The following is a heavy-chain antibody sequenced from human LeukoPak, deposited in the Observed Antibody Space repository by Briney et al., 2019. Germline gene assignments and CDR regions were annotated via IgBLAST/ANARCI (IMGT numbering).Heavy chain of an antibody. Sequence: PGGSLRLSCAASGFTFSSYSMNWVRQAPGKGLEWVSSISSSSSYIYYADSVKGRFTISRDNAKNSLYLQMNSLRAEDTAVYYCAREGEITRSAFDIWGQGTMVTVSS. CDR1: GFTFSSYS. D-gene: IGHD2-2*01. CDR2: ISSSSSYI. CDR3: AREGEITRSAFDI. J-gene: IGHJ3*02. V-gene: IGHV3-21*01.